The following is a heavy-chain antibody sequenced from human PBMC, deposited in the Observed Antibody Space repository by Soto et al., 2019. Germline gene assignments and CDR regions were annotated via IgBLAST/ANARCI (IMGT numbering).Heavy chain of an antibody. CDR1: GYTLTELS. J-gene: IGHJ4*02. V-gene: IGHV1-24*01. D-gene: IGHD3-22*01. Sequence: GASVKVSCKVSGYTLTELSMHWVRQAPGKGLEWMGGFDPEDGETIYAQKFQGRVTMTEDTSTDTAYMELSSLRSEDTAVYYCATVVYYDSSGELDYWGQGTLVTVSS. CDR2: FDPEDGET. CDR3: ATVVYYDSSGELDY.